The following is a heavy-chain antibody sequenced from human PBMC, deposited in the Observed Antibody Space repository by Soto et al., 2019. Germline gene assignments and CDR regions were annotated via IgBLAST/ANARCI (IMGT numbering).Heavy chain of an antibody. V-gene: IGHV3-33*01. D-gene: IGHD3-9*01. J-gene: IGHJ4*02. CDR3: ARDKTYYDILTGYYSYFDY. CDR2: IWYDGSNK. Sequence: ESGGGVVQPGRSLRLSCAASGFTFSSYGMHWVRQAPGKGLEWVAVIWYDGSNKYYADSVKGRFTISRDNSKNTLYLQMNSLRAEDTAVYYCARDKTYYDILTGYYSYFDYWGQGTLVTVSS. CDR1: GFTFSSYG.